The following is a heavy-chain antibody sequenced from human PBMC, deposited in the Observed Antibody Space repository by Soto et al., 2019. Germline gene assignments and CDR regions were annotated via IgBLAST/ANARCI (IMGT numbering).Heavy chain of an antibody. CDR3: ARQGFGPLHGLVDV. Sequence: QVQLQESGPGLVKPSETLSLSCTVSGGSISSYYWSWFRQSPGKRMEWIGYVHHSWGSSYNPSLQSRVAISLDTSTSQFSLNVTSVTATDTAVYYCARQGFGPLHGLVDVWGQGTTVTVSS. J-gene: IGHJ6*02. CDR1: GGSISSYY. V-gene: IGHV4-59*08. CDR2: VHHSWGS. D-gene: IGHD3-10*01.